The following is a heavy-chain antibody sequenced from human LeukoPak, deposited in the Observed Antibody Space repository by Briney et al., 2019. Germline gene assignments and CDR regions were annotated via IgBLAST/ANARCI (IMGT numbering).Heavy chain of an antibody. J-gene: IGHJ4*02. Sequence: GGSLRLSCAASGFTFSSYAMSWVRQAPGKGLEWVSSISGNSGRTYYADSVKGRFSISRDNSNNTLYLQMNSLRAEDAAVYYCARSTSSWERVDYWGQGTLVTVSS. CDR2: ISGNSGRT. D-gene: IGHD6-13*01. V-gene: IGHV3-23*01. CDR1: GFTFSSYA. CDR3: ARSTSSWERVDY.